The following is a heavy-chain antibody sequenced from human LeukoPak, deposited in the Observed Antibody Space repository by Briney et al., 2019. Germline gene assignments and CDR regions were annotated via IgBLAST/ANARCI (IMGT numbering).Heavy chain of an antibody. D-gene: IGHD3-10*01. CDR3: AKDLGYGSGSYADY. V-gene: IGHV3-23*01. J-gene: IGHJ4*02. Sequence: GGSLRLSCAASGFTSSDYAMSWVRQAPGKGLEWVSAISGSGINTYYADSMKGRFTISRDNSKNTLYLQMNSLRAEDTAVYYCAKDLGYGSGSYADYWGQGTLVTVSS. CDR1: GFTSSDYA. CDR2: ISGSGINT.